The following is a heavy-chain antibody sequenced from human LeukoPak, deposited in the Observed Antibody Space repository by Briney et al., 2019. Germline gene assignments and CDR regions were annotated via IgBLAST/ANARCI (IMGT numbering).Heavy chain of an antibody. D-gene: IGHD5-24*01. CDR1: GGSISSYY. V-gene: IGHV4-59*01. Sequence: SETLSLTCTVSGGSISSYYWSWIRQPPGKGLEWIGYIYYSGSTNYNPSLKSRVTISVDTSKNQFSLKLCSVTAADTAVYYCASSQGDGYNPYYFDYWGQGTLVTVSS. J-gene: IGHJ4*02. CDR3: ASSQGDGYNPYYFDY. CDR2: IYYSGST.